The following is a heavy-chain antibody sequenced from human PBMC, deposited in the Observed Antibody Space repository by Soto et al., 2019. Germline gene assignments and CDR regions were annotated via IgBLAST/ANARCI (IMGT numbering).Heavy chain of an antibody. Sequence: EVQLLESGGGLVQPGGSLRLSCAASGFTFSSYEMNWVRQAPGKGLEWVSYISSSGSTIYYADSVKGRFTISRDNAKNSLYLQMNSLRAEDTAVYYCARDIWVGNYYYYGMDVWGQGTTVTVSS. V-gene: IGHV3-48*03. CDR3: ARDIWVGNYYYYGMDV. J-gene: IGHJ6*02. CDR1: GFTFSSYE. D-gene: IGHD2-15*01. CDR2: ISSSGSTI.